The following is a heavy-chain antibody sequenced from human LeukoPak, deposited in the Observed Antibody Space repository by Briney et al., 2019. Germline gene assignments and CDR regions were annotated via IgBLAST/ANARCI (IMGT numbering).Heavy chain of an antibody. CDR1: GGSISSGSYY. V-gene: IGHV4-39*01. Sequence: PSETLSLTCTVSGGSISSGSYYWSWIRQPAGKGLEWIGTIYHGGSTDSYTGRTYYKSSLKSRVTISVDTSNNQFSLTMASVTAADTAVYYCARLPRGLIRSYWGQGTLVTVSS. CDR3: ARLPRGLIRSY. D-gene: IGHD3-16*01. CDR2: IYHGGSTDSYTGRT. J-gene: IGHJ4*02.